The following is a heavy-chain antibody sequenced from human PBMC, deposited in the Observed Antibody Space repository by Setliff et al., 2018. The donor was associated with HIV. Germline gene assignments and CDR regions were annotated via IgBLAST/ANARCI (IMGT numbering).Heavy chain of an antibody. V-gene: IGHV1-69-2*01. CDR2: VDPEDGET. CDR3: ARDLLPYYYDSKWTFDP. Sequence: GASVKVSCKASGYTFTDYYMDWVQQAPGKGPEWMGRVDPEDGETMYAARFQGRVTITADKSTSTAYMELNSLRSEDTAVYYCARDLLPYYYDSKWTFDPWGQGTLVTVSS. J-gene: IGHJ5*02. D-gene: IGHD3-22*01. CDR1: GYTFTDYY.